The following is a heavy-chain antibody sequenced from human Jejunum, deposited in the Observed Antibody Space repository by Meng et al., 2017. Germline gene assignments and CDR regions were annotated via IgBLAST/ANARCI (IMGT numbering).Heavy chain of an antibody. CDR3: ARSMYAGHYGQAFDL. CDR1: QTSLVNFW. CDR2: INYYDGDT. V-gene: IGHV5-51*04. D-gene: IGHD2-8*01. J-gene: IGHJ3*01. Sequence: GESLKISCEGSQTSLVNFWIAWVRQMPGKGLEWIGVINYYDGDTKYSPSFQGRVFLSVDKPANSASLQWNGLEASDTAIYYCARSMYAGHYGQAFDLWGPGTLVTVSS.